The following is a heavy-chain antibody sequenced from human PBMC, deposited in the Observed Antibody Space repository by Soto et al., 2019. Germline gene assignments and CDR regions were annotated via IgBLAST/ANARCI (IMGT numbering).Heavy chain of an antibody. Sequence: GGSLILSCASSGFTFSSYFMHWVRQAPGKGLEWVAVIWYDGSNKYYADSVKGRFTISRDNSKNTLYLQMNSLRAEDTAVYYCARDGSPITMVRGVPASYWGQGTLVTVSS. CDR1: GFTFSSYF. CDR3: ARDGSPITMVRGVPASY. CDR2: IWYDGSNK. D-gene: IGHD3-10*01. J-gene: IGHJ4*02. V-gene: IGHV3-33*01.